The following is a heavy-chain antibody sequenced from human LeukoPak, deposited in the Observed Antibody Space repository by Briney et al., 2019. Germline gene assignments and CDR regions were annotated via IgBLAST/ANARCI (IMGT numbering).Heavy chain of an antibody. J-gene: IGHJ5*02. Sequence: GGCLPLSCVATGFTFSHHWMHWVRQAAGRGLVWVSHISSDESSTTYADSVKGRFTISRDDRKNTLYLQMTSLRVEDTAMYYCTRNPDGRNWFDPWGQGTLVTVSS. V-gene: IGHV3-74*01. CDR2: ISSDESST. CDR3: TRNPDGRNWFDP. CDR1: GFTFSHHW. D-gene: IGHD1-14*01.